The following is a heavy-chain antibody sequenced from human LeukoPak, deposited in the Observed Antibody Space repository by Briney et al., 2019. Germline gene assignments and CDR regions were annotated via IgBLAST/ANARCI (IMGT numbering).Heavy chain of an antibody. J-gene: IGHJ4*02. Sequence: PGGSLRLSCAASGFTFSSYSMNWVRQAPGKGLEWVSSISSSSSYIYYADSVKGRFTISRDNAKNSLYLQMNSLRAEDTAVYYCARDVPDYYDSSGYYYYFDYWGQGTLVTVSS. V-gene: IGHV3-21*01. CDR2: ISSSSSYI. CDR1: GFTFSSYS. D-gene: IGHD3-22*01. CDR3: ARDVPDYYDSSGYYYYFDY.